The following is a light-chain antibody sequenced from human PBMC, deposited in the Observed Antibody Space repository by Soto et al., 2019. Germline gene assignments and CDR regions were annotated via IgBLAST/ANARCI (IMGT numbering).Light chain of an antibody. Sequence: QSVLTQPPSVSGAPGQRVTISCTGSSSNIGAGYDVHWYQQLPGTAPKLLIYGNSNRPSGVPDRFSGSKSGTSASLAITGLQGEDEADYDCQSYDSSLSGHVVFGGGTKLTVL. CDR3: QSYDSSLSGHVV. J-gene: IGLJ2*01. CDR2: GNS. CDR1: SSNIGAGYD. V-gene: IGLV1-40*01.